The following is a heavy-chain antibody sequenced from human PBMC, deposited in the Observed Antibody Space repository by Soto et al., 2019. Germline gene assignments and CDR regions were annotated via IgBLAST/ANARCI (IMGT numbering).Heavy chain of an antibody. CDR3: AKDHRYGDRYNYYYMDV. Sequence: EVQLAESGGGLVQPGGSLRLSCEASGFTFSSHSMNWVRQAPGKGLEWLSYISRTSFTIHYADSVKGRFTISRDNAKSSLYLQMNSLRGEDTAVYFCAKDHRYGDRYNYYYMDVWGKGTTVTVSS. D-gene: IGHD4-17*01. CDR2: ISRTSFTI. CDR1: GFTFSSHS. J-gene: IGHJ6*03. V-gene: IGHV3-48*01.